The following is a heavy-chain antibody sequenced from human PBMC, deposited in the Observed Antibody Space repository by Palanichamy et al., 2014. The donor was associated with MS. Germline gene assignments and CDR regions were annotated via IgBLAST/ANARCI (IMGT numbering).Heavy chain of an antibody. CDR1: GFTFSSHW. V-gene: IGHV3-7*01. Sequence: VQLVESGGGLVQPGGSLRLSCAASGFTFSSHWMSWVRQAPGRGLEWVANIKQDGSEEFYMDSVKGRFTISRDNAKNSLYLQMNSLRAEDTAVYHCGRDPSRGGEIDYWGQGTLVTVSS. CDR3: GRDPSRGGEIDY. CDR2: IKQDGSEE. J-gene: IGHJ4*02. D-gene: IGHD2-15*01.